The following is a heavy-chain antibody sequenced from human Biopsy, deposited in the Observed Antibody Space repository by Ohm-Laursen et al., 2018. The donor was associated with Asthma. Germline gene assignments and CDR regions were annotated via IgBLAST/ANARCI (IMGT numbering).Heavy chain of an antibody. CDR1: GGSISGFY. CDR3: ARGPNYHGSGRAPIGMDV. J-gene: IGHJ6*02. Sequence: SETLSLTCTVSGGSISGFYWSWIRQPPGKGLEWIGYIYYTGTTNYNPSLKSRVSISEDTSKNQFSLRLNSVTAADTAVYYCARGPNYHGSGRAPIGMDVWGQGTTVTVSS. D-gene: IGHD3-10*01. CDR2: IYYTGTT. V-gene: IGHV4-59*01.